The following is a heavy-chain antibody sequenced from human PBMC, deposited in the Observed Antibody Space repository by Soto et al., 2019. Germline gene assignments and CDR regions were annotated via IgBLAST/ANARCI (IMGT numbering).Heavy chain of an antibody. V-gene: IGHV4-30-2*01. CDR1: GGSISSGGYS. D-gene: IGHD2-2*01. CDR3: ARVPDY. CDR2: MYHSGST. Sequence: QLQLQESGSGLVKPSQTLSLTCAVSGGSISSGGYSWSWLRQPPGKGLEWIGYMYHSGSTYYNPSLKSRVTLSIDRSTYQFSLKLSSVTAADTAVYYCARVPDYGGQGILVTVSS. J-gene: IGHJ4*02.